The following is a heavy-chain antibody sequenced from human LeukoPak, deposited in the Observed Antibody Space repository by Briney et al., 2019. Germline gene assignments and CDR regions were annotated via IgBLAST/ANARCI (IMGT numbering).Heavy chain of an antibody. Sequence: PGGSLRLSCAASGFSFSTYSLNWVRQAPGKGLEWVSFIYSGGSTYYADSVKGRFTISRDNSKNSLYLQMNSLRAEDTAVYYCARELGWDYYDSSGYPFDYWGQGTLVTVSS. CDR3: ARELGWDYYDSSGYPFDY. V-gene: IGHV3-66*01. CDR2: IYSGGST. D-gene: IGHD3-22*01. J-gene: IGHJ4*02. CDR1: GFSFSTYS.